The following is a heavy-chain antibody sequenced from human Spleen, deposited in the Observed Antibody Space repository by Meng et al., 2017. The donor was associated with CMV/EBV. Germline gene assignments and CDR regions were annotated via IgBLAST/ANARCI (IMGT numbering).Heavy chain of an antibody. CDR2: INPNSGGT. V-gene: IGHV1-2*06. D-gene: IGHD3-22*01. J-gene: IGHJ5*02. CDR3: ARADRTYYYDSSYWFDP. Sequence: YTFTGYYMHWVRQAPGQGLEWMGRINPNSGGTNYAQKFQGRVTMTRDTSISTAYMELSRLRSDDTAVYYCARADRTYYYDSSYWFDPWGQGTLVTAPQ. CDR1: YTFTGYY.